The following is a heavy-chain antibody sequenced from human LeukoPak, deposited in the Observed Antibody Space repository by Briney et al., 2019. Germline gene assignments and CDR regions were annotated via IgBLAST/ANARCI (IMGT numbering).Heavy chain of an antibody. CDR2: INPNSGGT. Sequence: ASVKVSCKASGYTFTSYYMHWVRQAPGQGLEWMGWINPNSGGTKYAQKFQGRVTMTRDTSFSTAYMELSRLRSDDTAVYYCARSQYDYGDYDYWGQGTLVTVSS. D-gene: IGHD4-17*01. V-gene: IGHV1-2*02. CDR1: GYTFTSYY. J-gene: IGHJ4*02. CDR3: ARSQYDYGDYDY.